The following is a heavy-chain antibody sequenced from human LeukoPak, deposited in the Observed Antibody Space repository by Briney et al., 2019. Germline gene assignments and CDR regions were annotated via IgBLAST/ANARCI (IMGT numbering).Heavy chain of an antibody. CDR1: GFTFSSYA. V-gene: IGHV3-9*03. CDR3: AKDISHYYDSSGYLQH. CDR2: ISWNSGSI. D-gene: IGHD3-22*01. J-gene: IGHJ1*01. Sequence: PGGSLRLSCAASGFTFSSYAMHWVRQAPGKGLEWVSGISWNSGSIGYADSVKGRFTISRDNAKNSLYLQMNSLRAEDMALYYCAKDISHYYDSSGYLQHWGQGTLVTVSS.